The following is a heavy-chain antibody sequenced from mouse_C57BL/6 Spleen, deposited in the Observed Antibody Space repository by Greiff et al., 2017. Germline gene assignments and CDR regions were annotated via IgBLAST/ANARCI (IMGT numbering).Heavy chain of an antibody. J-gene: IGHJ3*01. Sequence: EVQVVESGGDLVKPGGSLKLSCAASGFTFSSYGMSWVRQTPDKRLEWVATISSGGSYTYYPDSVKGRFTISRDNAKNTLYLQMSSLKSEDTAMYYCARESAYGNFAYWGQGTLVTVSA. CDR2: ISSGGSYT. CDR1: GFTFSSYG. CDR3: ARESAYGNFAY. V-gene: IGHV5-6*01. D-gene: IGHD2-1*01.